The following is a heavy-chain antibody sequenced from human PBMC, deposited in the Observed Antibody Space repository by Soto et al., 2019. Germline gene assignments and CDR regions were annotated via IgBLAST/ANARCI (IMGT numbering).Heavy chain of an antibody. V-gene: IGHV3-23*01. Sequence: GGSLRLSCAASGFTFSSYAMSWVRQAPGKGLEWVSAISGSGGSTYYADSVKGRFTISRDNSKNTLYLQMNSLRAEDTAVYYCASTRAAAGTGYYYYGMDVWGQGTTVTVSS. CDR3: ASTRAAAGTGYYYYGMDV. CDR1: GFTFSSYA. CDR2: ISGSGGST. D-gene: IGHD6-13*01. J-gene: IGHJ6*02.